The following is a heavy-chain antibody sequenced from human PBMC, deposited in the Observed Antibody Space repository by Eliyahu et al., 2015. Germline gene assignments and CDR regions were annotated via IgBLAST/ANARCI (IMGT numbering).Heavy chain of an antibody. CDR2: IHPGDSHT. J-gene: IGHJ5*02. CDR1: GXTFTXYW. Sequence: EVQLVQSGAEVKXPGESLKXSCKASGXTFTXYWIAWVRQTPGKGLEWMGIIHPGDSHTRYSPSFQGQVTISADKSISTAYLQWSSLKASDTAVYYCARRETTVTSFDPWGQGTLVTVSS. V-gene: IGHV5-51*01. D-gene: IGHD4-17*01. CDR3: ARRETTVTSFDP.